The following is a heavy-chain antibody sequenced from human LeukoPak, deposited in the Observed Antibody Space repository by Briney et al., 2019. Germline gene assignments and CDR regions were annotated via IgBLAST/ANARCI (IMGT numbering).Heavy chain of an antibody. CDR1: GVSISSYY. Sequence: SETLSLTCTVSGVSISSYYWSWIRQPPGKGLEWVGYIYYSGSTNYNPSLKSRVTISVDTSKNQFSLKLRSVTAADTAVYYCARDCTNAGSGMDVWGQGTTVTVSS. J-gene: IGHJ6*02. D-gene: IGHD2-8*01. V-gene: IGHV4-59*01. CDR2: IYYSGST. CDR3: ARDCTNAGSGMDV.